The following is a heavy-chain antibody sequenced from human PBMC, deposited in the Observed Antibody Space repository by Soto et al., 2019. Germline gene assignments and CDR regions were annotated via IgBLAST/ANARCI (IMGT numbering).Heavy chain of an antibody. CDR1: GFTFSSYA. CDR2: ISYDGSNK. CDR3: ARGGLIVVVMADY. D-gene: IGHD3-22*01. Sequence: QVQLVESGGGVVQPGRSLRLSCAASGFTFSSYAMHWVRQAPGKGLEWVAVISYDGSNKYYADSVKGRFTISRDNSKNTLYLQMNSLRAEDTAVYYCARGGLIVVVMADYWGQGTLVTVSS. J-gene: IGHJ4*02. V-gene: IGHV3-30-3*01.